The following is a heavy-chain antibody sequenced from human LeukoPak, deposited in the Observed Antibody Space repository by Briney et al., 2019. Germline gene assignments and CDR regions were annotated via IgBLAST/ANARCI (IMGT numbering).Heavy chain of an antibody. J-gene: IGHJ4*02. CDR2: IIPIFGTA. CDR1: GGTFSSYA. Sequence: ASVKVSCKASGGTFSSYAISWVRQAPGQGLEWMGGIIPIFGTANYAQKFQGRVTITTDESTSTAYMELSSLRSEDTAVYYCARQRRYCSGDNCYQRTFDYWGQGTLVTVSS. D-gene: IGHD2-15*01. V-gene: IGHV1-69*05. CDR3: ARQRRYCSGDNCYQRTFDY.